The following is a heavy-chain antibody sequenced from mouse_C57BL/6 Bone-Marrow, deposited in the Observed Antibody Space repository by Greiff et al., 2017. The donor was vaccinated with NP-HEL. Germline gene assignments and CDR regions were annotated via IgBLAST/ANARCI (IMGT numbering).Heavy chain of an antibody. Sequence: QVQLQQSGAELVMPGASVKLSCTASGYTFTSYWMHWVKQRPGQGLEWIGEIDPSDSYTNYNQKFKGKSTLTVDKSTSKTYMQLSSLTSEDSAVDYCARGGYYDYDWFAYWGQGTLVTVSA. CDR2: IDPSDSYT. D-gene: IGHD2-4*01. V-gene: IGHV1-69*01. CDR1: GYTFTSYW. CDR3: ARGGYYDYDWFAY. J-gene: IGHJ3*01.